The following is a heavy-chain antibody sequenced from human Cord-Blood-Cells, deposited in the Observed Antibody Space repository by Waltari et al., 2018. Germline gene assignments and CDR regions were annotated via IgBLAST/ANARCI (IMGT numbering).Heavy chain of an antibody. CDR2: IIPSFGKA. Sequence: QVQLVQSGAEVKKPGSSVKVSCKASGGTFSSYAISWVRQAPGQGLEWMGGIIPSFGKANYGQKVKGRGTITADKSTSTAYMELSSLRSEDTAVYYCARESSGYYGSGSFPFDYWGQGTLVTVSS. J-gene: IGHJ4*02. V-gene: IGHV1-69*06. D-gene: IGHD3-10*01. CDR3: ARESSGYYGSGSFPFDY. CDR1: GGTFSSYA.